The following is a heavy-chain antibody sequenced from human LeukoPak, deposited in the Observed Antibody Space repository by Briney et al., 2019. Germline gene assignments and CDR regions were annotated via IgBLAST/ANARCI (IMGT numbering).Heavy chain of an antibody. J-gene: IGHJ4*02. V-gene: IGHV4-61*02. CDR3: ARDYDYGDYFDY. Sequence: SQTLSLTGTVSGGSISSGSYYWSWIRQPAGKGLEWIGRIYRVTISVDTSKNQFSLKLSSVTAADTAVYYCARDYDYGDYFDYWGQGTLVTVSS. CDR1: GGSISSGSYY. D-gene: IGHD4-17*01. CDR2: IY.